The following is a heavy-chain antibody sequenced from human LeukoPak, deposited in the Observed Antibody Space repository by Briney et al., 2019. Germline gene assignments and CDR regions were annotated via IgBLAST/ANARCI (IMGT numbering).Heavy chain of an antibody. D-gene: IGHD3-10*01. CDR3: AKDANYIRFHYDAFDI. J-gene: IGHJ3*02. CDR2: ISGSGGST. CDR1: GFTFSSYA. V-gene: IGHV3-23*01. Sequence: GGSLRLSCAASGFTFSSYAMSWVRQAPGKGLEWVSAISGSGGSTYYADSVKGRFTISRDNSKNTLYLQMNSLRAEDTAVYYCAKDANYIRFHYDAFDIWGRGTMVTVSS.